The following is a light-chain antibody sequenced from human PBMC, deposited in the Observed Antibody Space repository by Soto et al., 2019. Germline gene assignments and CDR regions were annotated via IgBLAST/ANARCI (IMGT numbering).Light chain of an antibody. V-gene: IGKV3-15*01. CDR3: QQYNNWPPNT. CDR1: QSVSSN. Sequence: EIVMTQSPATLSVSPGERDTLSCRSSQSVSSNLAWYQQKPGQAPRLLIYGASTRATGSPARFSGSRSGTQFPLTISSLKSEAFAVYYCQQYNNWPPNTFGQGTKLEIK. J-gene: IGKJ2*01. CDR2: GAS.